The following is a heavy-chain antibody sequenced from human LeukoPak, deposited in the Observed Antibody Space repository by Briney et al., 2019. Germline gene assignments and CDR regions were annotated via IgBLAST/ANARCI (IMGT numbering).Heavy chain of an antibody. Sequence: GESLKISCKGSGSSFTSYWIGWVRQMPGKGLEWMGIIYPGDSDTRYSPSFQGQVTISADKSISTAYLQWSSLKASDTAMYYCARQVSSWSGANWFDPWGQGTLVTVSS. V-gene: IGHV5-51*01. CDR1: GSSFTSYW. CDR2: IYPGDSDT. D-gene: IGHD6-13*01. CDR3: ARQVSSWSGANWFDP. J-gene: IGHJ5*02.